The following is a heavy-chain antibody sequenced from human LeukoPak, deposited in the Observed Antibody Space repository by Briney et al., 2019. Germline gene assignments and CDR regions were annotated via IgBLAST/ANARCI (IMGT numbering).Heavy chain of an antibody. J-gene: IGHJ4*02. CDR2: IFPSGGEI. CDR1: GFTFSTFA. D-gene: IGHD5-18*01. V-gene: IGHV3-23*01. CDR3: ATYRQALLPFES. Sequence: GGSLRLSCAASGFTFSTFAMIWVRQPPGKGLEWVSSIFPSGGEIHYADSVRGRFTISRDNSKSTLSLQMNSLRAEDTAIYYCATYRQALLPFESWGQGTLVTVSS.